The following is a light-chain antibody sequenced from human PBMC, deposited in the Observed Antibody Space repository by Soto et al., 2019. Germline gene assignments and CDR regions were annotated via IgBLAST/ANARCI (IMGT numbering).Light chain of an antibody. CDR3: QQYNSYSPWT. J-gene: IGKJ1*01. Sequence: DIQMTQSPSTLSASVGDRVTITCRASQSISSWLAWYQQKPGKAPKLLIYDASSLESGVPSRFSGSGSGTEFTLTISSLQPDDFATYYCQQYNSYSPWTFGQVTKGDIK. V-gene: IGKV1-5*01. CDR1: QSISSW. CDR2: DAS.